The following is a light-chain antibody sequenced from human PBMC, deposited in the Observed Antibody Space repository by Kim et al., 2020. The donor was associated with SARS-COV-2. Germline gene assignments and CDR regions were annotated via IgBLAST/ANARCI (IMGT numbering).Light chain of an antibody. CDR3: QQYNTYSQT. CDR2: KAS. Sequence: ASVGGRVTITCRASQSINNWLAWYQQKPGRAPKLLIFKASNLESGVPSRFSGSGSGTEFTLTISSLQPDDFATYYCQQYNTYSQTFGQGTKVDIK. CDR1: QSINNW. V-gene: IGKV1-5*03. J-gene: IGKJ1*01.